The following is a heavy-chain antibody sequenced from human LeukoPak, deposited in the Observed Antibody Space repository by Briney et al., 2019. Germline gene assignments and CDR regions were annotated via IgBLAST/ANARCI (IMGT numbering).Heavy chain of an antibody. CDR1: GFTVGNNY. CDR2: IFSHGET. CDR3: AKVAVVIRANDAFDI. J-gene: IGHJ3*02. Sequence: GGSLRLSCAASGFTVGNNYMNWVRQAPGKGLEWVSLIFSHGETSYADSVKGRFTISRDNSKNTLYLQMNGLRVEDTAVYYCAKVAVVIRANDAFDIWGQGTMVTVSS. D-gene: IGHD3-22*01. V-gene: IGHV3-66*01.